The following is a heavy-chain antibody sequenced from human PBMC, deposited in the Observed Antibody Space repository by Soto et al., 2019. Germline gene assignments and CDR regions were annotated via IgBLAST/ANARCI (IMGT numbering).Heavy chain of an antibody. CDR1: GGSISSSSYN. CDR3: ARFSGNAFDI. V-gene: IGHV4-39*01. J-gene: IGHJ3*02. Sequence: SETLSLTCSVSGGSISSSSYNWDWIRQPPGKGLEWIGTSYYNGDTDYNPSLKSRAAISVDASDFQFSLKLTSVTAADTSIYYCARFSGNAFDIWGHGTMVTASS. CDR2: SYYNGDT.